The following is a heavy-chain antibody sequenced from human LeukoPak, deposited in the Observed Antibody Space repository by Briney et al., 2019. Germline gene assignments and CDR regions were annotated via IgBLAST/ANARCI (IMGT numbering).Heavy chain of an antibody. CDR3: AKDARCSSTSCYNDY. CDR1: GFSFSSYA. Sequence: GGSLRLSCAASGFSFSSYAMSWVRQAPGKGLEWVSALSNSGGSTYYADSVKGRFTISRDNSKNTLYLQMNSLRAEDTAVYYCAKDARCSSTSCYNDYWGQGTLVTVSS. J-gene: IGHJ4*02. D-gene: IGHD2-2*02. V-gene: IGHV3-23*01. CDR2: LSNSGGST.